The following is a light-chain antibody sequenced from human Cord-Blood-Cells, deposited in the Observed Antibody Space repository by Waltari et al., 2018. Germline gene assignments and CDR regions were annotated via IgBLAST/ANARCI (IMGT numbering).Light chain of an antibody. Sequence: EIVLTQSPGTLSLSPGESAPLPCRARQSVSSSYLAWYQQKPGQAPRLLIYGASSRATGIPDSFSGSGSGTDFTLTISRLEPEDFAVYYCQQYGSSPPGITFGQGTRLEIK. J-gene: IGKJ5*01. CDR1: QSVSSSY. CDR2: GAS. V-gene: IGKV3-20*01. CDR3: QQYGSSPPGIT.